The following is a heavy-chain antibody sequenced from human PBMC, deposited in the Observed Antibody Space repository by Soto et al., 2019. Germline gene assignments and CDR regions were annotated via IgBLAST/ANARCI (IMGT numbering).Heavy chain of an antibody. V-gene: IGHV4-31*03. D-gene: IGHD3-16*02. J-gene: IGHJ4*02. CDR1: GGSISSGGYY. CDR2: IYYSGST. CDR3: ARVPHDYVWGSYPSEYFDY. Sequence: QVQLQESGPGLVKPSQTLSLTCTVSGGSISSGGYYWSWIRQHPGKGLEWIGYIYYSGSTYYNPSLKSRVTISVDTSKNQFSLKLSSVTAADTAVYYCARVPHDYVWGSYPSEYFDYCGQGTLVTVSS.